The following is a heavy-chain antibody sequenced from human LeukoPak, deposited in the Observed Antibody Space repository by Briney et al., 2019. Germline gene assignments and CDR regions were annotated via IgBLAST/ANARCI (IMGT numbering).Heavy chain of an antibody. J-gene: IGHJ4*02. CDR3: AKAFDYNGLRGEGGSFDY. CDR2: IGIPGDA. D-gene: IGHD4-11*01. V-gene: IGHV3-13*01. Sequence: GSLRLSCAASGFNISKYDMHWVRQTTKRRLEWVSGIGIPGDAYYVDAVKGRFTISRENAKNSVYLQMNSLRDGDKAVYFCAKAFDYNGLRGEGGSFDYWGEGAQVTVSS. CDR1: GFNISKYD.